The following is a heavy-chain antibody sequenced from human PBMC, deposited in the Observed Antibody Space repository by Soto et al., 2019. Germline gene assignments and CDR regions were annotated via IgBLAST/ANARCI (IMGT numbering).Heavy chain of an antibody. D-gene: IGHD4-4*01. J-gene: IGHJ5*02. CDR1: GYSFTAYY. CDR3: VKDSLVFDP. V-gene: IGHV1-2*02. CDR2: INPNSGVT. Sequence: ASVKVSCKASGYSFTAYYLHWVRQAPGRGLEWMGWINPNSGVTNSAPQFQGRVTMTSGRTVSTAYMELTRLKSDDTAVYYCVKDSLVFDPWGQGTLVTVSS.